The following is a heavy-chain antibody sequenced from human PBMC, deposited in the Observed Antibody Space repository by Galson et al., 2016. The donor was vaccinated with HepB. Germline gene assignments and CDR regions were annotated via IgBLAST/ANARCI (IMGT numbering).Heavy chain of an antibody. CDR2: IIPVIGTA. CDR3: ARGRRIAAIENWFFEL. D-gene: IGHD6-13*01. CDR1: GGTFSSFG. J-gene: IGHJ2*01. Sequence: SCKASGGTFSSFGISWSWVRQGPGQGLEWMGEIIPVIGTAKYAQNLQGRATIAADGSTSTVHMELSSLTSEDSAIYYCARGRRIAAIENWFFELWGRGTQVTVSS. V-gene: IGHV1-69*01.